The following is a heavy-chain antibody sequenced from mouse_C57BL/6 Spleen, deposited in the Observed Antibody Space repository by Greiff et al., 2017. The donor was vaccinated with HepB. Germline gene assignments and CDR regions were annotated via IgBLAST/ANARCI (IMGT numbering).Heavy chain of an antibody. Sequence: QVQLKESGAELVRPGTSVKVSCKASGYAFTNYLIEWVKQRPGQGLEWIGVINPGSGGTNYNEKFKGKATLTADKSSSTAYMQLSSLTSEDSAVYFCASEGDYDYPFAYWGQGTLVTVSA. D-gene: IGHD2-4*01. V-gene: IGHV1-54*01. CDR2: INPGSGGT. CDR3: ASEGDYDYPFAY. J-gene: IGHJ3*01. CDR1: GYAFTNYL.